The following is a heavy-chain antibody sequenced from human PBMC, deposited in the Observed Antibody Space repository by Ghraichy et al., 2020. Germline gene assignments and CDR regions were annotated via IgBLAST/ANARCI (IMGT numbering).Heavy chain of an antibody. CDR1: GFSLSTSGVG. V-gene: IGHV2-5*01. J-gene: IGHJ3*02. Sequence: SGPTLVKPKQTLTLTCTFSGFSLSTSGVGVGWIRQPPGKALECLTLIYWSDATHYSPSLKTRLIITKDTSKNQVVLTMTNMDPVDTATYYCAHFTFGGLIPTSDAFDIWGQGTMVTVSS. CDR3: AHFTFGGLIPTSDAFDI. CDR2: IYWSDAT. D-gene: IGHD3-16*01.